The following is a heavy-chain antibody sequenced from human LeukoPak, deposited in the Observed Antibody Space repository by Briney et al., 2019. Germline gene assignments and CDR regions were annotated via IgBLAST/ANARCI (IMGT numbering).Heavy chain of an antibody. V-gene: IGHV3-23*01. Sequence: GGSLRLSCAASGFTFTNYAMTWVRQTPGKGLQWVSTIVGSGDTTFHADSVRGRFTISRDNPKNTIFLQMNSLTADDTAVYYCAKSKGSGTYTFDYWGQGALVTVSS. CDR2: IVGSGDTT. D-gene: IGHD3-10*01. CDR1: GFTFTNYA. CDR3: AKSKGSGTYTFDY. J-gene: IGHJ4*02.